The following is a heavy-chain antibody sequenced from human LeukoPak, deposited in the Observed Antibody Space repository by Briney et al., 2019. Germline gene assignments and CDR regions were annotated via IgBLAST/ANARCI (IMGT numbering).Heavy chain of an antibody. CDR3: ARHMTTVISPFDY. CDR1: GYRFTSYW. J-gene: IGHJ4*02. CDR2: IYPGDSDT. Sequence: GESLKISCKGSGYRFTSYWIGWVRQMPGKGLEWMGIIYPGDSDTRYSPSFQGQVTISADRSTSTAYLQRSSLKASDTAMYYCARHMTTVISPFDYWGQGSLVTVSS. V-gene: IGHV5-51*01. D-gene: IGHD4-23*01.